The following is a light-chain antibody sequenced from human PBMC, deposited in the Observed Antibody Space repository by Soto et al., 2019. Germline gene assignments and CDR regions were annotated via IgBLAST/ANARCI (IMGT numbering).Light chain of an antibody. J-gene: IGLJ2*01. CDR2: EVN. Sequence: QSALTQPPSASGSPGQSVTISCTGTSSDVDDYNYVSWYQQHPGKAPKLMIYEVNVRPSGVPDRFSGSKSGNTASLTVSGLQAEDEADYYCSSSAGSKNLGVFGGGIKLTVL. CDR1: SSDVDDYNY. CDR3: SSSAGSKNLGV. V-gene: IGLV2-8*01.